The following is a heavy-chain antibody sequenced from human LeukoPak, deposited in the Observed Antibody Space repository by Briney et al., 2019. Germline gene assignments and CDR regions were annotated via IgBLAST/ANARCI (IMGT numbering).Heavy chain of an antibody. CDR3: VRGGGIYDY. J-gene: IGHJ4*02. CDR1: GFTFSSYW. D-gene: IGHD2/OR15-2a*01. CDR2: IKRDGSET. Sequence: GGSLRLSCAASGFTFSSYWMSWVRRAPGKGLEWVASIKRDGSETYYMDSVKGRFTISRDNAKNSLSLEVNSLRAEDTAVYYCVRGGGIYDYWGQGTLVTVSS. V-gene: IGHV3-7*01.